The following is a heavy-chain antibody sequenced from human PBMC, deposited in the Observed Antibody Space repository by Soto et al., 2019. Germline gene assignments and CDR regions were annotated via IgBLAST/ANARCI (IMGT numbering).Heavy chain of an antibody. CDR3: TRDQSIVGATGGAYFYYGMDV. CDR2: LFSGGST. V-gene: IGHV3-53*01. D-gene: IGHD1-26*01. CDR1: GVSVSSNY. J-gene: IGHJ6*02. Sequence: GGSLRLSCEVSGVSVSSNYISWVRQAPGKGLEWVSVLFSGGSTYYADSVQGRFTISRDTSKSTVYLQMHSLTAEDTAVYYRTRDQSIVGATGGAYFYYGMDVWGQGTTVPVSS.